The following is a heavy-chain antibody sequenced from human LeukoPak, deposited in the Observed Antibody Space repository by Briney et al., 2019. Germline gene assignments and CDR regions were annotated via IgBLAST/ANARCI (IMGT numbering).Heavy chain of an antibody. J-gene: IGHJ4*02. D-gene: IGHD3-10*01. CDR1: GFTFSNTW. CDR2: IKIKIDGATA. Sequence: GGSLRLSCAASGFTFSNTWMSWVRQAPGKGLEWVGRIKIKIDGATADYAAPVKGRFTISRDDSKDTLYLQMNSLKTEDTAVYYCTTEWYYRVRDWGQGTLVTVSS. V-gene: IGHV3-15*01. CDR3: TTEWYYRVRD.